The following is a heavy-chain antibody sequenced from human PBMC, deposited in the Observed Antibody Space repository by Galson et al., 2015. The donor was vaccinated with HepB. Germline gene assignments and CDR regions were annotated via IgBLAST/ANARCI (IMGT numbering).Heavy chain of an antibody. CDR2: TVPVLDIT. CDR1: EDSFSNSG. J-gene: IGHJ4*02. D-gene: IGHD3-10*01. V-gene: IGHV1-69*10. Sequence: SVKVSCKASEDSFSNSGFTWVRQAPGQGLEWMGATVPVLDITDYTQGFQGRLTFTADESTNTVYMELRSLRREDTAIYFCARRRSSGSYCPLDYWGQGTLVTVSS. CDR3: ARRRSSGSYCPLDY.